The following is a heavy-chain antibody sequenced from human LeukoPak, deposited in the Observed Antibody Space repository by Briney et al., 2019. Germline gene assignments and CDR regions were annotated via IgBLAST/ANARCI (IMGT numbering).Heavy chain of an antibody. Sequence: SETLSLTCAVYGGSLSGYHWSWIRQPPGKGLEWIGKINHSGSSHYNPSLKSRVTISVDTSKNQFSLKLSSVTAADTAVYYCARHDSSGPYNAFDIWGQGTMVTVSS. D-gene: IGHD3-22*01. V-gene: IGHV4-34*01. CDR1: GGSLSGYH. CDR3: ARHDSSGPYNAFDI. J-gene: IGHJ3*02. CDR2: INHSGSS.